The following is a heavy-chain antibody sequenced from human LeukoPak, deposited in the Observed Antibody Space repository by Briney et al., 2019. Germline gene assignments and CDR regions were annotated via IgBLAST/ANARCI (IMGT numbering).Heavy chain of an antibody. D-gene: IGHD3-22*01. CDR3: ARVSYSSGYYYFDY. J-gene: IGHJ4*02. CDR1: GFTFSSYS. CDR2: ITASGTAM. V-gene: IGHV3-48*01. Sequence: GGSLRLFCAASGFTFSSYSMNWVRQAPGKGLEWVSHITASGTAMFYADSVKGRFTISRDNAKNSLYLQMNSLRAEDTAVYYCARVSYSSGYYYFDYWGQGTLVTVSS.